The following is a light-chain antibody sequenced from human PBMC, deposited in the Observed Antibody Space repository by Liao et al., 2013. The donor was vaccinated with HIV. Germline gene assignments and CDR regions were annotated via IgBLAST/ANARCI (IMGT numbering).Light chain of an antibody. Sequence: SYELTQPPSVSVSPGQTVSITCSGDKLGDKYACWYQQKPGQSPVLVIYQDSKRPSGIPERFSGSNSGNTATLTISGTQAMDEADYYCQAWDSSTRYVFGTGTKVTVL. J-gene: IGLJ1*01. CDR3: QAWDSSTRYV. CDR2: QDS. CDR1: KLGDKY. V-gene: IGLV3-1*01.